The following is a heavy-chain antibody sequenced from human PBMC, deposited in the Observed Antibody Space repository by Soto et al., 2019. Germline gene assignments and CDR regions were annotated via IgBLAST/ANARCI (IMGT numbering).Heavy chain of an antibody. Sequence: ASVKVSCKASGYTFTSYGISWVRQAPGQGLEWMGWISAYNGNTNYAQKLQGRVTMTTDTSTSTAYMELRSLRSDDTAVYYCARYCSSTSCYRRYGMDVWGQGTTVTVYS. CDR2: ISAYNGNT. V-gene: IGHV1-18*01. CDR3: ARYCSSTSCYRRYGMDV. J-gene: IGHJ6*02. D-gene: IGHD2-2*02. CDR1: GYTFTSYG.